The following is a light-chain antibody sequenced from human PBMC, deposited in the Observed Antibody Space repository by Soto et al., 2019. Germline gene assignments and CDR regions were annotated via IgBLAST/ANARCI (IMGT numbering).Light chain of an antibody. CDR3: QQYSTSSPT. V-gene: IGKV1-5*01. J-gene: IGKJ1*01. Sequence: DIHVTQSPSTLSASVGDRVSITCRASQRVHRWLAWFQQKPGRAPKLLIYDVSSLESGVPSRFSGSGSGTEFTLTISSLQPDDLATYYCQQYSTSSPTFGQGTKVEVK. CDR1: QRVHRW. CDR2: DVS.